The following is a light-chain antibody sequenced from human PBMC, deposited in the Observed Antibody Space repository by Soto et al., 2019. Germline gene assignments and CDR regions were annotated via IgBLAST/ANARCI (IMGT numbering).Light chain of an antibody. J-gene: IGLJ3*02. Sequence: QSALTQPRSVSGSPGQSVTISCTGTSSDVGGYNYVSWYQQHPGKAPKLMIYDVSKRPSGVPDRFSGSKSGNTASLTISRLQAEEEADYYCCSSAGSWVFGGGTKLTVL. CDR1: SSDVGGYNY. CDR2: DVS. CDR3: CSSAGSWV. V-gene: IGLV2-11*01.